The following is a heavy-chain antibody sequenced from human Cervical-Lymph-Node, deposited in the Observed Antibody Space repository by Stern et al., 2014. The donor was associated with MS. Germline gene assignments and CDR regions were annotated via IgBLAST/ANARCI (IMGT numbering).Heavy chain of an antibody. CDR3: VKDITITMVRGVNGFDV. Sequence: EVQLVESGGGLVQPGRSLRLSCVASGFKFDDSAMHWVRQLPGKGPEWVAGVSWNSDDIDYVDSVRGRFTISRDNAKNALHLQMNSLRPEDTALYYCVKDITITMVRGVNGFDVWGRGTMVTVSS. CDR2: VSWNSDDI. D-gene: IGHD3-10*01. J-gene: IGHJ3*01. V-gene: IGHV3-9*01. CDR1: GFKFDDSA.